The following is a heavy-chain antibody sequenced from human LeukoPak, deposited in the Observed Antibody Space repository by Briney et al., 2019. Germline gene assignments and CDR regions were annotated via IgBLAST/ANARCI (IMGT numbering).Heavy chain of an antibody. V-gene: IGHV1-24*01. J-gene: IGHJ5*02. CDR1: GYTLTELC. CDR2: LDPEDGET. Sequence: ASVKVSCKVSGYTLTELCMYWVRQAPGKGLEWMGGLDPEDGETIYAQRFQGRVTMTEDTSTDTAYMELSSLRSEDTAVYYCATAKFSSGWYAAVVWFDPWGQGTLVTVSS. CDR3: ATAKFSSGWYAAVVWFDP. D-gene: IGHD6-19*01.